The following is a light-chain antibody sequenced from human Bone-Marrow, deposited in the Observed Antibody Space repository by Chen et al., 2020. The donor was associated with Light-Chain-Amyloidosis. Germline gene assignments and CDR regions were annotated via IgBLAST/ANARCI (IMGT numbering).Light chain of an antibody. CDR2: CND. Sequence: SVWTQPPSASGTPGQRVTISCSGGASNIGPNSAHWYHHSPGTAPRLLIYCNDQWPSGVPGRFSGSKSGTSASLAIGGLRPEDEGHYYCAAWDDRLNGVVFGGGARLTVL. CDR1: ASNIGPNS. CDR3: AAWDDRLNGVV. J-gene: IGLJ2*01. V-gene: IGLV1-44*01.